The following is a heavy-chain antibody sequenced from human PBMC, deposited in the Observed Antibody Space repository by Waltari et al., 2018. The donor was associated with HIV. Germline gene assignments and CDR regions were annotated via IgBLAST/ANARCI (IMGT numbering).Heavy chain of an antibody. J-gene: IGHJ3*02. CDR3: ARDPEYLSRKLLYAFDI. CDR1: GYTFTSYA. Sequence: QVQLVQSGAEVKKPGASVKVSCKASGYTFTSYAMHWVRQAPGQRLEWMGWINAGNGNTKYSQKFQGRVTITRDTSASTAYMELSSLRSEDTAVYYCARDPEYLSRKLLYAFDIWGQGTMVTVSS. V-gene: IGHV1-3*01. D-gene: IGHD1-26*01. CDR2: INAGNGNT.